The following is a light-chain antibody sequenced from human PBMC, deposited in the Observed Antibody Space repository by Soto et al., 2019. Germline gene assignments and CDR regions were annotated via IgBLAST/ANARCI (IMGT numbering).Light chain of an antibody. CDR1: SSDVGGYNY. CDR3: SSYAGSNMVV. Sequence: QSALTQPPSASGSPGQSVTISCTGTSSDVGGYNYVSWYQQHPGKAPKLMIYEVSKRPSGVPDRFSGSKSGNTASLTVSGLQAEDAADYYCSSYAGSNMVVFGGGTQLTVL. V-gene: IGLV2-8*01. J-gene: IGLJ2*01. CDR2: EVS.